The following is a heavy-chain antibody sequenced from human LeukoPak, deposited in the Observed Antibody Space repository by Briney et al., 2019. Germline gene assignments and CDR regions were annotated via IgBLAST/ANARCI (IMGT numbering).Heavy chain of an antibody. D-gene: IGHD5-12*01. CDR2: ISGGGSSM. Sequence: GGSLRLSCGASGFSFSTYSMNWVRQAPGKGLEWVSSISGGGSSMYYADSVKGRFTISRDNAKNTVYLQMNSLRAEDTAVYYCARGKYGGYFIDYWGQGTLVTVSS. CDR3: ARGKYGGYFIDY. J-gene: IGHJ4*02. V-gene: IGHV3-21*01. CDR1: GFSFSTYS.